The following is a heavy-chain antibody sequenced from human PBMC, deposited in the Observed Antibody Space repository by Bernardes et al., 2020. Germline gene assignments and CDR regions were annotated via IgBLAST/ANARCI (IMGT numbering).Heavy chain of an antibody. CDR1: GFTFSSYG. CDR3: ARDLRVQAGEFWSGYPPGYDGMDV. Sequence: GGSLRLSCAASGFTFSSYGMHWVRQAPGKGLEWVAVIWYDGSNKYYADSVKGRFTISRDNSKNTLYLQMNSLRAEDTAVYYCARDLRVQAGEFWSGYPPGYDGMDVWSQGTTVTVSS. D-gene: IGHD3-3*01. J-gene: IGHJ6*02. CDR2: IWYDGSNK. V-gene: IGHV3-33*08.